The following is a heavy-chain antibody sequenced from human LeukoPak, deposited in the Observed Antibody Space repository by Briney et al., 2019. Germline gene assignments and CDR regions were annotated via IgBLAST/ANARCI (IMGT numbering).Heavy chain of an antibody. CDR3: ARLAAAGWGSFDY. Sequence: PSQTLSLTCTVSGGSISSGSYYWRWIRQPAGKGLGWIGRIYTSGSTNYNPSLKSRVTISVDTSKNQFSLKLSSVTAADTAVYYCARLAAAGWGSFDYWGQGTLVTVSS. D-gene: IGHD6-13*01. V-gene: IGHV4-61*02. CDR1: GGSISSGSYY. J-gene: IGHJ4*02. CDR2: IYTSGST.